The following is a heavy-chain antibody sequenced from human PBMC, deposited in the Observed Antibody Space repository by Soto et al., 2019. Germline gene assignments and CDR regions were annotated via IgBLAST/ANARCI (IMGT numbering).Heavy chain of an antibody. CDR1: GGTFSSYA. CDR3: ATRWHPVFYF. V-gene: IGHV1-69*13. J-gene: IGHJ4*02. CDR2: IIPIFGTA. Sequence: ASVKVSCKASGGTFSSYAISWVRQAPGQGLEWMGGIIPIFGTANYAQKFQGRVTITADESTSTAYMELSSLRSEDTAVYYCATRWHPVFYFWGQGTLVPAS.